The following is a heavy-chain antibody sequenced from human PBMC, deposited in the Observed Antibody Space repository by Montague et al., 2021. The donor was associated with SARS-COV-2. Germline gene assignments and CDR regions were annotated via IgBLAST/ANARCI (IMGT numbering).Heavy chain of an antibody. CDR3: ARRGVCSSHMCPPGW. CDR1: GGSISSCSYS. Sequence: SETLSLTCTVYGGSISSCSYSWGWICQATGKGLEWIGSIDYSGRIYYNLSIKSRVTIYVDTYKNQFSLKLSSVTAADTAAYFCARRGVCSSHMCPPGWWGQGTMVTVSS. J-gene: IGHJ4*01. D-gene: IGHD2-2*01. CDR2: IDYSGRI. V-gene: IGHV4-39*01.